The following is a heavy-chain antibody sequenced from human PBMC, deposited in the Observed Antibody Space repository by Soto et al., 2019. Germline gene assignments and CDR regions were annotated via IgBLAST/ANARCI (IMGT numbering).Heavy chain of an antibody. CDR2: IYSLGPT. J-gene: IGHJ6*03. D-gene: IGHD4-17*01. Sequence: SETLSLTCAVAGGSISSYGWSWIRQPPGKGLECLGYIYSLGPTNYLPSLKSRVPISVATSKNQFSLKLSSVTAGDTAVYSCARQPYGDSPKGNNYYSYYPDVWGKGTTVTVSS. CDR3: ARQPYGDSPKGNNYYSYYPDV. V-gene: IGHV4-59*08. CDR1: GGSISSYG.